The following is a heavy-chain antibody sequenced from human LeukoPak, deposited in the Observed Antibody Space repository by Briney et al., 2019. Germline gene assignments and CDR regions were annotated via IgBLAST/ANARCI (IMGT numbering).Heavy chain of an antibody. D-gene: IGHD1-1*01. Sequence: SVKVSCKASGGIFSSYAISWVRQAPGQGLEWMGGIIPIFGIANYAQKFQGRVTITADESTSTAYMELSGLRSEDTAVYYCARARPQQSYYYGMDVWGQGTTVTVSS. CDR3: ARARPQQSYYYGMDV. CDR2: IIPIFGIA. J-gene: IGHJ6*02. CDR1: GGIFSSYA. V-gene: IGHV1-69*13.